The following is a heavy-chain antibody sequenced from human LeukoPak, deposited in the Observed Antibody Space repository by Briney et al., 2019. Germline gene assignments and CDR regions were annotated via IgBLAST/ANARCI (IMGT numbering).Heavy chain of an antibody. V-gene: IGHV4-34*01. Sequence: PSETLSLTCAVYGESFSGYYWSWIRQPPGKGLEWIGEINHRGGTNYNPSLKSRVTISVDASRNQFSLKLTSVTAADTAVFYCARGLDSSGDYWGQGTLVTVSS. CDR1: GESFSGYY. CDR3: ARGLDSSGDY. J-gene: IGHJ4*02. CDR2: INHRGGT. D-gene: IGHD6-25*01.